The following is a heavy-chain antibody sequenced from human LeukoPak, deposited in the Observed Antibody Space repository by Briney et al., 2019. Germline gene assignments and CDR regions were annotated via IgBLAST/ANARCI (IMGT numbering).Heavy chain of an antibody. Sequence: SETLSRTCAGYGGSFSGYYWSWIRQPPGKGLEWIGEINHSGSTNYNPSLKSRATISVDTSKNQFSLKLSSVTAADTAVYYCARGLPYYYDSSGYYHDAFDIWGQGTMVTVSS. J-gene: IGHJ3*02. CDR1: GGSFSGYY. D-gene: IGHD3-22*01. CDR3: ARGLPYYYDSSGYYHDAFDI. CDR2: INHSGST. V-gene: IGHV4-34*01.